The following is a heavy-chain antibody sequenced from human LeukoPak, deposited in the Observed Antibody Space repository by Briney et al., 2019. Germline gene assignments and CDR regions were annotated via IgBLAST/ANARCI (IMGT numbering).Heavy chain of an antibody. CDR1: GGSMSTYY. CDR2: IYYTGST. D-gene: IGHD1-14*01. J-gene: IGHJ4*02. V-gene: IGHV4-59*01. CDR3: AGMRITTPTVRTLDY. Sequence: ASETLSLTCTVSGGSMSTYYWTWIRQPPGKGLEWIGFIYYTGSTNYNPSLKSRVTISVDTSKNQFSLKLSSVTAADTAVYYCAGMRITTPTVRTLDYWGQRTLVTVSS.